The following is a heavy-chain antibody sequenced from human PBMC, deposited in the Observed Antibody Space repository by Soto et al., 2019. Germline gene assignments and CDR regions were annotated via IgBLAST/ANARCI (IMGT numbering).Heavy chain of an antibody. CDR2: IYFNGNT. CDR3: ASVTFGGIVLAH. V-gene: IGHV4-59*01. CDR1: AASFSKYY. J-gene: IGHJ4*02. Sequence: PSETLSLTCTVSAASFSKYYWTWIRQPPGKGLEWIGYIYFNGNTKYNPSLEGRLTISIDTSKNEFSLKLTSVTAADAAVYYCASVTFGGIVLAHWGQGTLVTVSS. D-gene: IGHD3-16*01.